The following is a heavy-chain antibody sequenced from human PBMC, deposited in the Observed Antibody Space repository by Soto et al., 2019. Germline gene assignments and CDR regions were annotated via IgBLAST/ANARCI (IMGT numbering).Heavy chain of an antibody. D-gene: IGHD2-15*01. CDR3: ARDLGYFSCCCCYFGPSYLLDY. J-gene: IGHJ4*02. Sequence: GASVKVSCKASGYTFTSYAMHWVRQAPGQRLEWMGWINAGNGNTKYSQKFQGRVTITRDTSASTAYMELSSLRSEDTAVYYCARDLGYFSCCCCYFGPSYLLDYRAQRTPVPVSS. V-gene: IGHV1-3*01. CDR2: INAGNGNT. CDR1: GYTFTSYA.